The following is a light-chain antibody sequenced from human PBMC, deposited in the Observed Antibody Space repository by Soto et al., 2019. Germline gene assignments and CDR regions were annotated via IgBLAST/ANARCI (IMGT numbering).Light chain of an antibody. J-gene: IGKJ1*01. CDR1: QSVSSSY. CDR3: QQYASSPRT. V-gene: IGKV3-20*01. CDR2: GAS. Sequence: EIVLTQSPGTLSLSPGERDTLSCRASQSVSSSYLAWYQQKPGQAPRLLIYGASNRATGIPDRFSGSGSGTDFTLTISRLQPEDSAVYYCQQYASSPRTFGQGTKVDIK.